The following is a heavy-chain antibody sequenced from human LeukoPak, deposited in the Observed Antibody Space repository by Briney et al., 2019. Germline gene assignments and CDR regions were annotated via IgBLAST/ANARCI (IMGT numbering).Heavy chain of an antibody. D-gene: IGHD2-2*02. CDR2: INYSGSS. Sequence: ASETLSLTCAVYGGSLSSYYWSWVRQPPGKGLEWIGEINYSGSSNYNPSLKSRVTISVDTSKNQFSLKLKSVTAADTAVYYCARRSYQLLYGYYYYYIDVWGRGTTVTVSS. J-gene: IGHJ6*03. CDR3: ARRSYQLLYGYYYYYIDV. V-gene: IGHV4-34*01. CDR1: GGSLSSYY.